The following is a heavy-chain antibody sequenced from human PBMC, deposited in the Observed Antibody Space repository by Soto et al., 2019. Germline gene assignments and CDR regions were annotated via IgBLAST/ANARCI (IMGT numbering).Heavy chain of an antibody. J-gene: IGHJ6*02. CDR1: GGTFSTYA. Sequence: QVQLVQSGAEVKKPGSSVKVSCKASGGTFSTYAISWVRQAPGQGLEWMGVIIPIFGTANYAQKFQGRVTXXAXEXXSTAYMELSSLRSEDTAVYYCAGDRDGLGVFGMDVWGQGTTVTVSS. CDR3: AGDRDGLGVFGMDV. CDR2: IIPIFGTA. V-gene: IGHV1-69*12. D-gene: IGHD3-10*01.